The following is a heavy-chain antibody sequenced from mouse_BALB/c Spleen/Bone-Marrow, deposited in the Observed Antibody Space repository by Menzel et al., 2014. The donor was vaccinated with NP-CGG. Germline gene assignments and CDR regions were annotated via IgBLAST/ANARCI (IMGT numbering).Heavy chain of an antibody. Sequence: EVKLVESGGGLVQPGGSRKLSCAASGFTFSDYGMAWVRQAPGKGPAWVAFISNLAYSICYADTVTGRFTISRENAKNTLYLEMSSLRSEDTAMYYCARLYGSGYGYAMDYWGQGTSVTVSS. CDR2: ISNLAYSI. V-gene: IGHV5-15*02. CDR3: ARLYGSGYGYAMDY. D-gene: IGHD1-1*01. J-gene: IGHJ4*01. CDR1: GFTFSDYG.